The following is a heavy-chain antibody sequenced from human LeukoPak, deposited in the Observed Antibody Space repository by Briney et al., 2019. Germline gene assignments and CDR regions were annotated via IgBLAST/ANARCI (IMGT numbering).Heavy chain of an antibody. CDR1: GFTFSSYA. D-gene: IGHD2-15*01. Sequence: GGSLRLSCAASGFTFSSYAMSWVRQAPGKGLEWVSAISGSGGSTYYADSVKGRFTISRDNSKNTLYLQMNSLRAEDTAVYYCAKDDIVVVVAATIDYYLDYWGQGTLVAVSS. CDR2: ISGSGGST. V-gene: IGHV3-23*01. CDR3: AKDDIVVVVAATIDYYLDY. J-gene: IGHJ4*02.